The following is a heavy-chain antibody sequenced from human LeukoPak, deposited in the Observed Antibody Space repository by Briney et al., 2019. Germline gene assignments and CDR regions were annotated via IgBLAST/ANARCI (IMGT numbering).Heavy chain of an antibody. CDR2: IIPILGIA. D-gene: IGHD5-24*01. CDR1: GGTFSSYA. CDR3: ARVARAGYNLYYFDY. J-gene: IGHJ4*02. V-gene: IGHV1-69*04. Sequence: ASVKVSCKASGGTFSSYAISWVRQAPGQGLEWVGRIIPILGIANYAQKFQGRVTITADKSTSTAYMELSSLRSEDTAVYYCARVARAGYNLYYFDYWGQGTLVTVSS.